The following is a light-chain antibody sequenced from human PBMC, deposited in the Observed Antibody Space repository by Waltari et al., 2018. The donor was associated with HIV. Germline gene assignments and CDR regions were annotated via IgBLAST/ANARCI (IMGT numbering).Light chain of an antibody. CDR2: DVS. Sequence: QSALTQPASVSGSPGPSITISRPGTSSDVGGYNYVSWYQQHPGKAPKPMIYDVSNRPSGVSNRFSGSKSGNTASLTISGLQAEDEADYYCSSYRSSSTWVFGGGTKLTVL. J-gene: IGLJ3*02. CDR1: SSDVGGYNY. V-gene: IGLV2-14*03. CDR3: SSYRSSSTWV.